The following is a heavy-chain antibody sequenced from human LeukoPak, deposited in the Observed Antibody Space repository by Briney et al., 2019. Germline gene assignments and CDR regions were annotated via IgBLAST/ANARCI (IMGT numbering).Heavy chain of an antibody. V-gene: IGHV3-7*01. CDR2: MNQDGSQK. CDR1: GFTFSGYW. CDR3: TRGADYFGR. D-gene: IGHD3-10*01. J-gene: IGHJ4*02. Sequence: GRSLRLSCAASGFTFSGYWMTWVRQAPGKGLEWVANMNQDGSQKYYVGSVKGRFTISRDNAKNSLYLQMKSLRAEDTAVYYCTRGADYFGRWGQGSLVTVSS.